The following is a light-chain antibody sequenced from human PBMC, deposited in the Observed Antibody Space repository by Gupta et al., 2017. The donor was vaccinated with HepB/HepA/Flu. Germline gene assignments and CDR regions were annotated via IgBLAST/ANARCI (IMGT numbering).Light chain of an antibody. V-gene: IGKV4-1*01. CDR2: WAS. CDR3: QQYYSTPLT. Sequence: DIVMTQSPDSLAGSLGERATINCESSQSVLYSSSNKNYLAWYQQKPGQPPKLLIYWASTRESGVPDRFSGSGSGTDFTLTISSLQAEDVAVYYCQQYYSTPLTFGPGTKVDIK. CDR1: QSVLYSSSNKNY. J-gene: IGKJ3*01.